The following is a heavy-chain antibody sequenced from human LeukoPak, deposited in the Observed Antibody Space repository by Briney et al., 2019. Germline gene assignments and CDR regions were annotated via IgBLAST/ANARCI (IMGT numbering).Heavy chain of an antibody. Sequence: PGGSLRLSCAASGFTFSNYWMSWVRQAPGKGLEWVAVIWSDGRNKYYADSVKGRFTISRDNSKNTLYLQMNSLRAEDTAVYYCATDRGSSPFDYWGQGTLVTVSS. CDR2: IWSDGRNK. CDR3: ATDRGSSPFDY. CDR1: GFTFSNYW. D-gene: IGHD3-16*01. J-gene: IGHJ4*02. V-gene: IGHV3-33*08.